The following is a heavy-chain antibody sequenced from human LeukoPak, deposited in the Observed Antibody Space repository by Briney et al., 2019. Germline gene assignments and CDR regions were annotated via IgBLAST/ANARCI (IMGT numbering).Heavy chain of an antibody. J-gene: IGHJ2*01. Sequence: PSETLSLTCAVSGGSISSSNWWSWVRQPPGKGLEWIGEIYHSGSTNYNPSLKSRVTISVDKSKNQFSLKLSSVTAADTAVYYCARHGTITFGEIMAYYYFDLWGRGALVTASS. D-gene: IGHD3-16*01. V-gene: IGHV4-4*02. CDR2: IYHSGST. CDR1: GGSISSSNW. CDR3: ARHGTITFGEIMAYYYFDL.